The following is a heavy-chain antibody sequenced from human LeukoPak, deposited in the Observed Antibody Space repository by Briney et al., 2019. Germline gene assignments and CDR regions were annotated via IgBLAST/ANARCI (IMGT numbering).Heavy chain of an antibody. Sequence: GGSLRLSCAASGFTFGTYWMTWVRQAPGKGLEWVSAISGSGGSTYYADSVKGRFTISRDNSKNTLYLQMNSLRAEDTAVYYCAKLGAGRYSYEGYFDYWGQGTLVTVSS. CDR1: GFTFGTYW. CDR2: ISGSGGST. V-gene: IGHV3-23*01. D-gene: IGHD5-18*01. J-gene: IGHJ4*02. CDR3: AKLGAGRYSYEGYFDY.